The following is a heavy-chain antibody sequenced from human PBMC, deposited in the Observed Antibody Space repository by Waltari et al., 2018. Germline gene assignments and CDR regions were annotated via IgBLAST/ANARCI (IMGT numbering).Heavy chain of an antibody. J-gene: IGHJ4*02. CDR1: GYTFTSYY. CDR3: ARDPALVGATSGLDY. CDR2: INPRGGST. D-gene: IGHD1-26*01. V-gene: IGHV1-46*01. Sequence: QVQLVQSGAEVKKPGASVKVSCKASGYTFTSYYMHWVRQAPGQGLEWMGIINPRGGSTSYAQKFQGRVTMTRDTSTSTVYMELSSLRSEDTAVYYCARDPALVGATSGLDYWGQGTLVTVSS.